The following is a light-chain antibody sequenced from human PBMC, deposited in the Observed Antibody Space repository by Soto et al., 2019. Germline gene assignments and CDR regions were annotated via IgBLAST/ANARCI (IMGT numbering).Light chain of an antibody. J-gene: IGKJ5*01. CDR2: GVS. CDR1: QSISSS. Sequence: DIQMTQSQSSLSASVGDKFTITFRSSQSISSSLNWYQQKSGKAPNLLIYGVSRLQGGVPSRFSGSGSGTDFTLSISSLQPEDFATYYCQQSYTAPSITFGQGTRLEIK. CDR3: QQSYTAPSIT. V-gene: IGKV1-39*01.